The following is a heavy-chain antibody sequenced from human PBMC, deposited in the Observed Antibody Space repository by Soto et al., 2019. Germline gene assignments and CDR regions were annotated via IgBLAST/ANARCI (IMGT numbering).Heavy chain of an antibody. CDR2: IWYDGSNK. J-gene: IGHJ4*02. V-gene: IGHV3-33*01. Sequence: VQLVESGGGVVQPGGSLRLSCAASGFTFSNSGMHWVRQAPGKGLEWVALIWYDGSNKYYADSVKGRFTISRDNSQNTLYLQMNSLRAEDTAVYYCARGWHQLVDSWGQGALVTVSS. CDR1: GFTFSNSG. CDR3: ARGWHQLVDS. D-gene: IGHD6-13*01.